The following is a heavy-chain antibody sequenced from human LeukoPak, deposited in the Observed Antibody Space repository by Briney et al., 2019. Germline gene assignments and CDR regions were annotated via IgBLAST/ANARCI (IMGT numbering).Heavy chain of an antibody. V-gene: IGHV1-46*03. J-gene: IGHJ4*02. CDR3: ARGHCSSTSCYGLDFFDY. CDR1: GYTFTSYG. Sequence: ASVKVSCKASGYTFTSYGISWVRQAPGQGLEWMGMINPSGGSTSYAQKFQGRVTMTRDTSTSTVYMELSSLRSEDTAVYYCARGHCSSTSCYGLDFFDYWGQGTLVTVSS. D-gene: IGHD2-2*01. CDR2: INPSGGST.